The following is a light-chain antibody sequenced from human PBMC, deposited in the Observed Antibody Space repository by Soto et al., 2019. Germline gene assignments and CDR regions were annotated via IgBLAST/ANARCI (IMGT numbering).Light chain of an antibody. CDR1: QGISSY. V-gene: IGKV1-39*01. CDR3: QQSYCPPIT. J-gene: IGKJ5*01. CDR2: AAS. Sequence: IPVTQPPSSLSDSLGDRVTITCRASQGISSYLAWYQQKPEKAPKLLIYAASSVQSGVPSRFSGSGSGTDFTLTISMLYPDDFAAYYCQQSYCPPITLGQGTRLEIK.